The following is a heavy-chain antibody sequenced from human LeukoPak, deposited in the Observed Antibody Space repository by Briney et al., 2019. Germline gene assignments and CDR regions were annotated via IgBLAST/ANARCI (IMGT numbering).Heavy chain of an antibody. CDR1: GFSFDDYA. V-gene: IGHV3-9*01. D-gene: IGHD2-2*01. CDR3: AVLSVTSHRDDY. Sequence: GRSLRLSCAASGFSFDDYAMYWVRQFPGKGLEWVSGITRDSGGMGYADSVKGRFTISRDNAKNSLYLQMNSLRGEDTALYYCAVLSVTSHRDDYWGQGTLVTVSS. CDR2: ITRDSGGM. J-gene: IGHJ4*02.